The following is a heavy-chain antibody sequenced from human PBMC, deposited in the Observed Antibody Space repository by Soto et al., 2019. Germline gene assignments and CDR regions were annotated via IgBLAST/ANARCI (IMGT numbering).Heavy chain of an antibody. CDR3: AILWYSGSYLDY. V-gene: IGHV3-30*03. Sequence: QVQLVESGGGVVQPGRSLRLSCAASGFTFSSYGMHWVRQAPGKGLEWVAVISYDGSNKYYADSVKGRFTISRDNSKNTLYLQMNSLRAEDTAVYYCAILWYSGSYLDYWGQGTLVTVSS. CDR1: GFTFSSYG. D-gene: IGHD1-26*01. J-gene: IGHJ4*02. CDR2: ISYDGSNK.